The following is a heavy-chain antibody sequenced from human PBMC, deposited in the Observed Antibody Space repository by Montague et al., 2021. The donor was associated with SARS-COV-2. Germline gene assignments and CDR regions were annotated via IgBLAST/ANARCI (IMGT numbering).Heavy chain of an antibody. J-gene: IGHJ3*01. CDR1: GHAIKSNPYS. CDR3: ARDSHYGRFYL. V-gene: IGHV4-39*02. D-gene: IGHD4-17*01. Sequence: ECLSLTCSVSGHAIKSNPYSWAWIRQPPGKGLEWVGRIYSALYSDAESWYNPSLKSRVTISVDTSKNQFSLNLTSVAATDTAVYYCARDSHYGRFYLWGQGTLVTVSS. CDR2: IYSALYSDAES.